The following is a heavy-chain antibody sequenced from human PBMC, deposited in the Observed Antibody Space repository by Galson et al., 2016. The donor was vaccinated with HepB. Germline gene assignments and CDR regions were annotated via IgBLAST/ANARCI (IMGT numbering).Heavy chain of an antibody. D-gene: IGHD2-15*01. Sequence: SVKVSCKASGYTFTSYSMHWVRQAPGQRLEWMGWINVGNGNTKYSQKFQGRVTISRDTSASTAYMEMSSLRSEDTAVYYCTRDRYCSGGSCYDWYFDLWGRGTLITVSS. CDR2: INVGNGNT. CDR3: TRDRYCSGGSCYDWYFDL. CDR1: GYTFTSYS. V-gene: IGHV1-3*01. J-gene: IGHJ2*01.